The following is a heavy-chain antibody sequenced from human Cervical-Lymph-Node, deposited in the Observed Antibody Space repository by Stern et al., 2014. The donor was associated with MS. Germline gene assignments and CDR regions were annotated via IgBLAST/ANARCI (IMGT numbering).Heavy chain of an antibody. D-gene: IGHD3-22*01. Sequence: EVQLVESGGGLVKPGGSLRLSCAASGFTFSSYSMNWVRQAPGKGLEWVSSISSSSSYIYYADSVKGRFTISRDNAKNSLYLQMNSLRAEDTAVYYCARDHNYYDSSGYYHDYWGQGTLVTVSS. V-gene: IGHV3-21*02. CDR2: ISSSSSYI. J-gene: IGHJ4*02. CDR1: GFTFSSYS. CDR3: ARDHNYYDSSGYYHDY.